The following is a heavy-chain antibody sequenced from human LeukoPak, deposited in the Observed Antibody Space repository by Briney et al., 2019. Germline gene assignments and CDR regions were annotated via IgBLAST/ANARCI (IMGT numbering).Heavy chain of an antibody. CDR2: IIPIFGTA. J-gene: IGHJ4*02. D-gene: IGHD4-11*01. CDR3: TRDPTQYLRYGYFDH. Sequence: ASVKVSCKASGGTFSSYAISWVRQAPGQGLEWMGGIIPIFGTANYAQKFQGRVTITTDESTSTAYMELSSLRSEDTAVYYCTRDPTQYLRYGYFDHWGQGTLVTVSS. CDR1: GGTFSSYA. V-gene: IGHV1-69*05.